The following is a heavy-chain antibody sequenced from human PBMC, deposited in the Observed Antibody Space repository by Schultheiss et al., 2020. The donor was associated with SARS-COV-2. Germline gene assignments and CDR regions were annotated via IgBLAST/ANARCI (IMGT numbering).Heavy chain of an antibody. CDR1: GFIFSSYG. CDR2: ISYDGSNK. J-gene: IGHJ6*02. CDR3: AAEGSYGMDV. Sequence: GGSLRLSCAASGFIFSSYGMHWVRQAPGKGLEWVAVISYDGSNKYYADSVKGRFTISRDNSKNTLYLQMNSLRAEDTAVYYCAAEGSYGMDVWGQGTTVTVSS. V-gene: IGHV3-30*03.